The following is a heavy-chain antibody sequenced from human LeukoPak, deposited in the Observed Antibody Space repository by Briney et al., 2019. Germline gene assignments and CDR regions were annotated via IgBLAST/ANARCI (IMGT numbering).Heavy chain of an antibody. CDR2: ISYSGST. CDR3: ARLPEFHTGYSFYYMDV. CDR1: GFTFSSYG. J-gene: IGHJ6*03. D-gene: IGHD1-14*01. Sequence: PGGSLRLSCAASGFTFSSYGMNWVRQPPGKGLEWIGSISYSGSTYYNPSLKSRVTISVDTSKNQFSLKLSSVTAADTAVYYCARLPEFHTGYSFYYMDVWGKGTTVTISS. V-gene: IGHV4-39*01.